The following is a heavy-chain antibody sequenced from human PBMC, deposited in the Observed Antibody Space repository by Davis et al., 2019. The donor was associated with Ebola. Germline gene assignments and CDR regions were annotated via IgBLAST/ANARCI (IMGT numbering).Heavy chain of an antibody. J-gene: IGHJ3*02. D-gene: IGHD3-22*01. V-gene: IGHV3-21*01. CDR2: ITSSSSYI. CDR1: GFTFRSYG. Sequence: PGGSLRLSCAASGFTFRSYGMNWVRQAPGKGLEWVSSITSSSSYIHYADSVKGRFTISRDNAMHSLYLQMNSLRAEDTAVYYCARDLFGYYYDSSGPIDIWGQGAMVTVSS. CDR3: ARDLFGYYYDSSGPIDI.